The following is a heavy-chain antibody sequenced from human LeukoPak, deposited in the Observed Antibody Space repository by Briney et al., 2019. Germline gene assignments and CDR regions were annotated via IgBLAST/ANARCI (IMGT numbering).Heavy chain of an antibody. CDR3: AKDGAAAGTTGGY. V-gene: IGHV3-30*18. Sequence: GGSLRLSCAASGFTLSSYGMHWVRQAPGKGLEWVAVISYDGSNKYYADSVKGRFTISRDNSKNTLYLQMNSLRAEDTAVYYCAKDGAAAGTTGGYWGQGTLVTVSS. J-gene: IGHJ4*02. CDR2: ISYDGSNK. CDR1: GFTLSSYG. D-gene: IGHD6-13*01.